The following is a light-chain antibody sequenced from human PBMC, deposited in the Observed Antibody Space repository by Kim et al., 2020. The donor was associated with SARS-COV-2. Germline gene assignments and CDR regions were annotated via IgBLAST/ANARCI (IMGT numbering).Light chain of an antibody. V-gene: IGLV2-14*03. CDR1: SSNIGSYNY. CDR3: SSFTTRSTLV. CDR2: DVN. Sequence: GQSITISCTGTSSNIGSYNYVSWHQQHPGKAPKLMIYDVNKRPSGISSRCSGSKSGSAASLTISGLQAEDEADYYCSSFTTRSTLVFGGGTKVTVL. J-gene: IGLJ3*02.